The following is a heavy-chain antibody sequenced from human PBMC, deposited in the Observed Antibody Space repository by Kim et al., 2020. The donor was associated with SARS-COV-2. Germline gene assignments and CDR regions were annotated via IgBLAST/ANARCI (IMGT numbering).Heavy chain of an antibody. CDR1: GGSISSGGYY. Sequence: SETLSLTCTVSGGSISSGGYYWSWIRQHPGKGLEWIGYIYYSGSTYYNPSLKSRVTISVDTSKNQFSLKLSSVTAADTAVYYCARTNYDILTGPYGMDVWGQGTTVTVSS. J-gene: IGHJ6*02. CDR3: ARTNYDILTGPYGMDV. V-gene: IGHV4-31*03. CDR2: IYYSGST. D-gene: IGHD3-9*01.